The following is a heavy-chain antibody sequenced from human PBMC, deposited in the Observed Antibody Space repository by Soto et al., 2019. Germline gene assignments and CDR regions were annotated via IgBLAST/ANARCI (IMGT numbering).Heavy chain of an antibody. CDR3: AGSPTPDWFDP. CDR2: ISSSSSYI. V-gene: IGHV3-21*01. Sequence: EVQLVESGGGLVKPGGSLRLSCAASGFTFSSYSMNWVRQAPGKGLEWVSSISSSSSYIYYADSVKGRFTISRDNAKNALYLQMNSLRAEDTAVYDCAGSPTPDWFDPWGQGTLVTVSS. J-gene: IGHJ5*02. CDR1: GFTFSSYS.